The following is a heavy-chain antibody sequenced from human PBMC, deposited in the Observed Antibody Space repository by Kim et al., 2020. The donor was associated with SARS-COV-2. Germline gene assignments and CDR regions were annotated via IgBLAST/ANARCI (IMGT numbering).Heavy chain of an antibody. CDR1: GGAVAGSN. Sequence: SETLSLTCSVSGGAVAGSNWTWIRQAPGEGLEWIGSMFYNGRPNYNPSLKSRITISIDTRKKEVSLRLSSVTAADTAVHYCARQPMTSSYFYYYMDVWG. CDR2: MFYNGRP. J-gene: IGHJ6*03. V-gene: IGHV4-59*08. CDR3: ARQPMTSSYFYYYMDV. D-gene: IGHD6-6*01.